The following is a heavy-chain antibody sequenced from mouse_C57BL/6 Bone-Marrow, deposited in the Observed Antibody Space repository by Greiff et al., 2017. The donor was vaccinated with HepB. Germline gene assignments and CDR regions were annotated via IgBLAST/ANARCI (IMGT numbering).Heavy chain of an antibody. V-gene: IGHV1-69*01. CDR3: ARLTGAMDY. J-gene: IGHJ4*01. CDR2: IDPSDSYT. Sequence: VQLKEPGAELVMPGASVKLSCKASGYTFTSYWMHWVKQRPGQGLEWIGEIDPSDSYTNYNQKFKGKSTLTVDKSSSTAYMQLSSLTSEDSAVYDCARLTGAMDYWGQGTSVTVSS. CDR1: GYTFTSYW.